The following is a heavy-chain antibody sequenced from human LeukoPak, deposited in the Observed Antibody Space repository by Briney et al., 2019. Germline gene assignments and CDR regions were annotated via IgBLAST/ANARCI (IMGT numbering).Heavy chain of an antibody. D-gene: IGHD3-10*01. CDR3: ARSRFGELYYFDY. J-gene: IGHJ4*02. CDR1: GGSISSYY. Sequence: SETLSLTCTVSGGSISSYYWSWIRQPPGKGLEWIGYIYYSGSTNYNASLKSRVTISVDTSKNQFSLKLSSVTAADTAVYYCARSRFGELYYFDYWGQGTLVTVSS. CDR2: IYYSGST. V-gene: IGHV4-59*01.